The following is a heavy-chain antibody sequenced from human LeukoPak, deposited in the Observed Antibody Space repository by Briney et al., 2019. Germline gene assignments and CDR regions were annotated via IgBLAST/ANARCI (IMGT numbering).Heavy chain of an antibody. CDR2: TYYRSKWYV. V-gene: IGHV6-1*01. J-gene: IGHJ4*02. CDR1: GDSVTSNSAA. CDR3: ARGGSGTTVSLFAY. Sequence: QTLSLTCAISGDSVTSNSAAWNWIRQSPSRGLEWLGRTYYRSKWYVDYAVSVKSRMTINPDTSKNQFSLQLNSVTPEDTAVYYCARGGSGTTVSLFAYWGQGTLVTVSS. D-gene: IGHD1-1*01.